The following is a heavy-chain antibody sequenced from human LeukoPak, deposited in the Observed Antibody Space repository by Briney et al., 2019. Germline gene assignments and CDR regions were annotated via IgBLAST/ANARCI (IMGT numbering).Heavy chain of an antibody. CDR2: INPNSGGT. CDR3: ARDYYGSGSYDY. J-gene: IGHJ4*02. Sequence: ASVKVSCKASGYTFTGYYMYWVRQAPGQGLEWMGWINPNSGGTNYAQKFQGRVTMTRDTSISTAYMELGRLRSDDTAVYYCARDYYGSGSYDYWGQGTLVTVSS. D-gene: IGHD3-10*01. CDR1: GYTFTGYY. V-gene: IGHV1-2*02.